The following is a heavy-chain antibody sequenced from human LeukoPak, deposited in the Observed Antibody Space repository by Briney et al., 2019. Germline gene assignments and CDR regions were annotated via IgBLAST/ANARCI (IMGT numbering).Heavy chain of an antibody. CDR2: FCGSVLST. V-gene: IGHV3-23*01. D-gene: IGHD3-10*01. CDR3: AKGYGSGSSRYYFDY. Sequence: GGSLRLSCAASGFTFSSYDMRWVRQARGKGLEWVSIFCGSVLSTYSAASVKRHFTISTDNSKNTLYLQMNSLRADDTAVYYCAKGYGSGSSRYYFDYWGQGTLVTVSS. J-gene: IGHJ4*02. CDR1: GFTFSSYD.